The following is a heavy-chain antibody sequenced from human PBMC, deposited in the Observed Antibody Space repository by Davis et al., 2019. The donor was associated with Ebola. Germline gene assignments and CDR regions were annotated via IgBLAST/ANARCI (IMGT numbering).Heavy chain of an antibody. CDR2: INGDGSRT. J-gene: IGHJ6*04. CDR3: AKSGLSFGVVKYHYGMDV. V-gene: IGHV3-74*01. Sequence: HTGGSLRLSCAASGFTFSSHWMHWVRQAPGKGLVWVSRINGDGSRTGYADSVKGRFTISRDNSKKTLYLQMNSLRAEDTAVYYCAKSGLSFGVVKYHYGMDVWGKGTTVTVSS. D-gene: IGHD3-3*01. CDR1: GFTFSSHW.